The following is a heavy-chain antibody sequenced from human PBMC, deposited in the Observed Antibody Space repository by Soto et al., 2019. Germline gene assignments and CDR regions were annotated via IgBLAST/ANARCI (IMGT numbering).Heavy chain of an antibody. D-gene: IGHD3-22*01. CDR3: ARADSSGYFPPFDY. CDR1: GYTFSSYG. Sequence: GASVKVSCKTSGYTFSSYGISWVRQAPGQGLEWMGWISAYNGNINYAQKLQGRVTMTTDTSTSTAYMELRSLRSDDTAVYYCARADSSGYFPPFDYWGQGTLVTVSS. J-gene: IGHJ4*02. V-gene: IGHV1-18*01. CDR2: ISAYNGNI.